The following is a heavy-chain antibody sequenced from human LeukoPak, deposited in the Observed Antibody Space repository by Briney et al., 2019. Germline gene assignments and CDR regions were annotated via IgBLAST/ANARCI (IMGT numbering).Heavy chain of an antibody. J-gene: IGHJ6*04. CDR2: ISSSGSTI. V-gene: IGHV3-48*04. CDR3: AELGITMIGVV. Sequence: GGSLRLSCAASGFTFINAWMAWVRQAPGKGLEWVSYISSSGSTIYYADSVKGRFTISRDNAKNSLYLQMNSLRAEDTAVYYCAELGITMIGVVWGKGTTVTISS. CDR1: GFTFINAW. D-gene: IGHD3-10*02.